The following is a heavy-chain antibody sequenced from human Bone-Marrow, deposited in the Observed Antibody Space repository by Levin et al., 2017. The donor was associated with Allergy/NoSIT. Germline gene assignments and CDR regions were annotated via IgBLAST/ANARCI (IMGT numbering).Heavy chain of an antibody. Sequence: ETLSLTCAASGFTFSSYSMNWVRQAPGKGLEWVSSISSSSSYIYYADSVKGRFTISRDNAKNSLYLQMNSLRAEDTAVYYCAREWGKNWGQGTLVTVSS. CDR3: AREWGKN. CDR1: GFTFSSYS. V-gene: IGHV3-21*01. CDR2: ISSSSSYI. D-gene: IGHD3-16*01. J-gene: IGHJ4*02.